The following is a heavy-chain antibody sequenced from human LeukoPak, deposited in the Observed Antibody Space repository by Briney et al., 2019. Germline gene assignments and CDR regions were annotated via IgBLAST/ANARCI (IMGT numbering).Heavy chain of an antibody. Sequence: SETLSLTCAVYGGSFSGYYWSWIRQPPGKGLEWIGEINHSGSTNYNPSLKSRVTISVDTSKNQFSLKLSSVTAADTAVYYCARHFRYDILTGYYSLGAFDIWGQGTMVTVSS. CDR2: INHSGST. D-gene: IGHD3-9*01. CDR1: GGSFSGYY. V-gene: IGHV4-34*01. CDR3: ARHFRYDILTGYYSLGAFDI. J-gene: IGHJ3*02.